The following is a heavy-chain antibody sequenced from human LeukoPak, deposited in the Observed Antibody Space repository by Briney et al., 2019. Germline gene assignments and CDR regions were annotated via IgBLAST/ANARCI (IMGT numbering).Heavy chain of an antibody. CDR1: GFTFSSYA. CDR3: VREGYNNTWYRS. J-gene: IGHJ5*02. CDR2: ISGSGGST. D-gene: IGHD6-13*01. Sequence: SGGSLRLSCAASGFTFSSYAMSWVRQAPGKGLEWVSAISGSGGSTYYADSVKGRFTISRDNSKNTLHLQMNSLRAEDTAVYYCVREGYNNTWYRSWGQGTLVTVSS. V-gene: IGHV3-23*01.